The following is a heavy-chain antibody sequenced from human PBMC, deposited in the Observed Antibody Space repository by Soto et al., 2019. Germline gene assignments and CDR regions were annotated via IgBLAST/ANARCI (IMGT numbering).Heavy chain of an antibody. Sequence: QVQLQESGPGLVKPSQTLSLTCTVSGGSISTDDHYWTWIRQPPGKGLEWIGYIYYSGSTHYNTSLKSRLFISLDTSKNQFSLQLTSVTAADTAVYYCATVRSRWNIDSGGQGTLVTVSS. CDR1: GGSISTDDHY. J-gene: IGHJ4*02. D-gene: IGHD6-13*01. CDR3: ATVRSRWNIDS. CDR2: IYYSGST. V-gene: IGHV4-30-4*01.